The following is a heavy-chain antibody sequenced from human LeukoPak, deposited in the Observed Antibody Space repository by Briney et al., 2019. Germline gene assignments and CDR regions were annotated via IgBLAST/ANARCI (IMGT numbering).Heavy chain of an antibody. CDR1: GYTFTGYY. Sequence: GASVKVSCKASGYTFTGYYMHWVRQAPGQGLEWMGWINPNSGGTNYAQKLQGRVTMTTDTSTSTAYMELRSLRSDDTAVYYCAREGVLRYFDWLPTLGYYYYYMDVWGKGTTVTISS. CDR3: AREGVLRYFDWLPTLGYYYYYMDV. J-gene: IGHJ6*03. CDR2: INPNSGGT. V-gene: IGHV1-2*02. D-gene: IGHD3-9*01.